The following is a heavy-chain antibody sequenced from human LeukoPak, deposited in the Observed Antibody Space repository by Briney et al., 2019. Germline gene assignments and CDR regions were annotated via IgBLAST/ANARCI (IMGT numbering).Heavy chain of an antibody. CDR2: ISAYNGNT. Sequence: XWVRQAPGQGLEWMGWISAYNGNTNYAQKLQGRVTMTTDTSTSTAYMELRSLRSDDTAVYYCARVRFGENDYRGQGTLVTVSS. CDR3: ARVRFGENDY. D-gene: IGHD3-10*01. V-gene: IGHV1-18*01. J-gene: IGHJ4*02.